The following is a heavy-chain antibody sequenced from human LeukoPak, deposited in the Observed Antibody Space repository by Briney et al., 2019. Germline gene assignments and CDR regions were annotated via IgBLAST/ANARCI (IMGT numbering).Heavy chain of an antibody. J-gene: IGHJ4*02. CDR1: GGPISSYY. Sequence: SETLSLTCTVSGGPISSYYWSWIRQPPGKGLEWIAYIDYSGSTNYNPSLKSRVTISIDTSKNQFSLKLSSVTAADTAVYYCARHGNWDSRQYYFDHWGQGTLVTVSS. D-gene: IGHD1-7*01. CDR3: ARHGNWDSRQYYFDH. CDR2: IDYSGST. V-gene: IGHV4-59*08.